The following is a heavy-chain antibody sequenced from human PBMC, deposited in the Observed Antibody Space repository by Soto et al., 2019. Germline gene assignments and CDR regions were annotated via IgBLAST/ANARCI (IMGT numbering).Heavy chain of an antibody. V-gene: IGHV1-69*14. D-gene: IGHD3-22*01. CDR3: AKLPVVDSSLGPHWYFDL. Sequence: QVQLVQSGAEVKKPGSSVKVSCKASGGTFSTYAISWVRQAPGQGLEWMGVIIPTFGTTNYAQKFQGRVTIIADRSTTTAYMDLSSLRSEDTAMYYCAKLPVVDSSLGPHWYFDLWGRGTLVSVSS. J-gene: IGHJ2*01. CDR2: IIPTFGTT. CDR1: GGTFSTYA.